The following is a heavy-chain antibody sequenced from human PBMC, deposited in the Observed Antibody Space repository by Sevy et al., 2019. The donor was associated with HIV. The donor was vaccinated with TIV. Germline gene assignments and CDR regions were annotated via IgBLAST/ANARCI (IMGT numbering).Heavy chain of an antibody. CDR1: GFTFSSYA. Sequence: GGSLRLSCAASGFTFSSYAMSWVRQAPGKGLEWVSYISSSSSTIYYADSVKGRFTNPRDNAKNSLYLQMNSLRAEDTAVYYCSRAITVEGRGVGYWGQGTLVTVSS. D-gene: IGHD5-12*01. J-gene: IGHJ4*02. V-gene: IGHV3-48*01. CDR2: ISSSSSTI. CDR3: SRAITVEGRGVGY.